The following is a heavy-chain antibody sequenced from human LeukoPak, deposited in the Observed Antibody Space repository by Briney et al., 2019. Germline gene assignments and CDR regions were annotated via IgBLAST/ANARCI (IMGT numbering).Heavy chain of an antibody. D-gene: IGHD6-6*01. J-gene: IGHJ4*02. CDR2: INRNGGST. CDR3: ARGGVSSSSIPYFDY. V-gene: IGHV3-20*01. Sequence: GGSLRLSCAASGFTFRNYGMSWVRQAPGKGLEWVSGINRNGGSTGYADSVKGRFTISRDNAKNSLYLQMNSLRAEDTALYHCARGGVSSSSIPYFDYWGQGTLVTVSS. CDR1: GFTFRNYG.